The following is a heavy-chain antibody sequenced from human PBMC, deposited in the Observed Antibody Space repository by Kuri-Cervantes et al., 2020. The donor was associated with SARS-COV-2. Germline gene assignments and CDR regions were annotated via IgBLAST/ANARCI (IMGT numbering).Heavy chain of an antibody. J-gene: IGHJ4*02. CDR2: ISSSSSYI. D-gene: IGHD2-21*01. V-gene: IGHV3-21*04. Sequence: GGSLRLSCAASGFTFSSYSMNWVRQAPGKGLEWVSSISSSSSYIYYADSVKGRFTISRDNSKNTLYLQMNSLRAEDTAVYYCASTFLWWERRFDYWGQGTLVTVSS. CDR1: GFTFSSYS. CDR3: ASTFLWWERRFDY.